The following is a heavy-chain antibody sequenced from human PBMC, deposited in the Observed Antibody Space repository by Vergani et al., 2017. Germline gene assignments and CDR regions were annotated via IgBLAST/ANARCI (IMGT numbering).Heavy chain of an antibody. V-gene: IGHV4-39*01. CDR2: IYNSGNG. D-gene: IGHD3-16*01. CDR1: GDSIISRSYY. J-gene: IGHJ2*01. CDR3: ANGKYYSDSTSHFRGRYFDV. Sequence: QMQLQESGPGLVKASETLSLTCTVSGDSIISRSYYWGWIRQPPGKGLEWIGSIYNSGNGDSSSSLKSRVTISADTSKNQFSLRLTSVTAADTAVYYCANGKYYSDSTSHFRGRYFDVGGRGTLVTVPS.